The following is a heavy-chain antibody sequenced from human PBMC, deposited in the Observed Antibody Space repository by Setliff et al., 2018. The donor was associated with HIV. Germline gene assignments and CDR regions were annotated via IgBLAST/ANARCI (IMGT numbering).Heavy chain of an antibody. D-gene: IGHD4-4*01. V-gene: IGHV4-4*07. J-gene: IGHJ6*02. CDR3: ARLKSPTPYYYGMDV. Sequence: LSLTCTSSGDSISGYYWSWIRQPAGKGLEWIGRMHTSGNTNYNPSLRSRVTMSVDTSKNQFSLKVTSATAADTAVYYCARLKSPTPYYYGMDVWGQGTTVTVSS. CDR1: GDSISGYY. CDR2: MHTSGNT.